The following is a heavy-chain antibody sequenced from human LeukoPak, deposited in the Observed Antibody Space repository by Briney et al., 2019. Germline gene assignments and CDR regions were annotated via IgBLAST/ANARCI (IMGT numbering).Heavy chain of an antibody. CDR1: GGSFSSYY. J-gene: IGHJ4*02. V-gene: IGHV4-34*01. CDR3: ARGRGCSGGSCYFNY. D-gene: IGHD2-15*01. CDR2: INHSGST. Sequence: KPSETLSLTCAVYGGSFSSYYWSWIRQPPGKGLEWIGEINHSGSTNYNPSLKSRVTISVDTSKNQFSLKLSSVTAADTAVYYCARGRGCSGGSCYFNYWGQGTLVTVSS.